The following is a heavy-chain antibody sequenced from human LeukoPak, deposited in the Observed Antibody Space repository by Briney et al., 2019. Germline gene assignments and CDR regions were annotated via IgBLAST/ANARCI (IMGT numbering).Heavy chain of an antibody. D-gene: IGHD3-22*01. CDR2: ISTSSTYT. V-gene: IGHV3-11*05. J-gene: IGHJ4*02. Sequence: GGSLRLSCAASGFTFSDYYMSWIRQAPGKGLEWVSYISTSSTYTNYADSVKGRFTISRDNAKNSLYLQMNSLRAEDTAVYYCAKARGRGDYYDNPIDYWGQGTLVTVSS. CDR3: AKARGRGDYYDNPIDY. CDR1: GFTFSDYY.